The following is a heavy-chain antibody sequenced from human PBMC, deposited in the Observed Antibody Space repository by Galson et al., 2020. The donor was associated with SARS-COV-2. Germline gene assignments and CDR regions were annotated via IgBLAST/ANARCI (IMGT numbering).Heavy chain of an antibody. CDR1: GYRFTDYY. V-gene: IGHV1-2*02. CDR2: INPKSGGA. D-gene: IGHD3-10*01. J-gene: IGHJ4*02. CDR3: ARVYYGAKVDY. Sequence: ASVKVSCKASGYRFTDYYMHWVRQAPGQGLEWMGWINPKSGGAISAQTFQGRLTLTTDTSITTAYLQLSSLTSADTAVYYCARVYYGAKVDYWGQGTLVTVSS.